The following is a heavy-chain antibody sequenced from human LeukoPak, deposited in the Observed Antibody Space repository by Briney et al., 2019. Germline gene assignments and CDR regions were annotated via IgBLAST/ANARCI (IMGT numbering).Heavy chain of an antibody. CDR2: INPNSGGT. V-gene: IGHV1-2*02. J-gene: IGHJ4*02. Sequence: ASVKVSCKASGYAFTGYYMHWVRQAPGQGLEWMGWINPNSGGTNYAQKFQGRVTMTRDTSISTAYMELSRLRSDDTAVYYCASHYYDYIWGSYRPFDYWGQGTLVTVSS. CDR3: ASHYYDYIWGSYRPFDY. CDR1: GYAFTGYY. D-gene: IGHD3-16*02.